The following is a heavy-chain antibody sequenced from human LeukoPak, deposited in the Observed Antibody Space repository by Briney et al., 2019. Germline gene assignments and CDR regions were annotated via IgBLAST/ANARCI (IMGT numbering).Heavy chain of an antibody. CDR1: GGSISSGGYS. CDR2: IYHSGST. J-gene: IGHJ3*02. Sequence: SQTLSLTCAVSGGSISSGGYSWSWIRQPPGKGLEWIGYIYHSGSTYYNPSLKSRVTISVDTSKNQFSLKLSPVTAADTAVYYCARHQLDAFDIWGQGTMVTVSS. CDR3: ARHQLDAFDI. V-gene: IGHV4-30-2*01.